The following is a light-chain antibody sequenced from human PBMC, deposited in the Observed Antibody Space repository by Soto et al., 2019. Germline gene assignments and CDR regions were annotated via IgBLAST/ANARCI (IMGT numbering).Light chain of an antibody. CDR3: CSYAGSSTLWV. V-gene: IGLV2-23*01. CDR1: SSDVGSYNL. Sequence: QSVLTQPASVSGSPGQSITISCTGTSSDVGSYNLVSWYQQHPGKAPKLMIYEGSKRPSGLSNRFSGSKSGNTASLTISGLQAEDEADYYCCSYAGSSTLWVFGGGTKLPS. CDR2: EGS. J-gene: IGLJ3*02.